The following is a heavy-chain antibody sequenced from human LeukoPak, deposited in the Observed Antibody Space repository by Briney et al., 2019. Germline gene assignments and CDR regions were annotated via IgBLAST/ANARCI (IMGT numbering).Heavy chain of an antibody. CDR1: EYTFTSYA. Sequence: ASVKVSCKASEYTFTSYAMHWVRQAPGQRLEWMGWINAGNGNTKYSQKFQGRVTITRDTSASTAYMELSSLRSEDTAVYYCARARPYCSSTSCYSRNWFDPWGQGTLVTVSS. CDR2: INAGNGNT. CDR3: ARARPYCSSTSCYSRNWFDP. D-gene: IGHD2-2*02. J-gene: IGHJ5*02. V-gene: IGHV1-3*01.